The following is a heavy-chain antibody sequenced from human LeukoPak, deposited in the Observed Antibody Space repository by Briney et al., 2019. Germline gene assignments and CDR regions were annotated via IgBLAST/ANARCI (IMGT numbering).Heavy chain of an antibody. V-gene: IGHV3-7*01. CDR2: IMKDGGDK. D-gene: IGHD3-10*02. Sequence: GGSLTLSCAASGFTFSNDWISWVRQPPRKGQEWEANIMKDGGDKQYVDSVKGRFPISRDNAKNSVYLQMDGLRAEDTAVYYCVRDSDYYVFDLWGQGTLVTVSS. CDR3: VRDSDYYVFDL. J-gene: IGHJ4*02. CDR1: GFTFSNDW.